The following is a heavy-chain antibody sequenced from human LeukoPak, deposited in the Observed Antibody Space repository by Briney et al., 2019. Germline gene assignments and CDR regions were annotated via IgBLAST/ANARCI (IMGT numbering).Heavy chain of an antibody. CDR3: RRLSRSRKHGSTSGVEY. Sequence: GESLKISCKGSGYSFSSYWIAWVRQMPGKGLEWMWIIFPGDYETSKRPSFRGQVITSADRSINAAYLQWNSLTGSATAMYYCRRLSRSRKHGSTSGVEYWGQGTLVSVSS. CDR2: IFPGDYET. CDR1: GYSFSSYW. D-gene: IGHD3-10*01. J-gene: IGHJ4*02. V-gene: IGHV5-51*01.